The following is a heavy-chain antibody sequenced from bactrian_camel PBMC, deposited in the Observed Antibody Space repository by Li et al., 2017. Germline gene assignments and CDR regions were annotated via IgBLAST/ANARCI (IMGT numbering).Heavy chain of an antibody. CDR2: IAALGRT. D-gene: IGHD2*01. Sequence: HVQLVESGGGSVQTGGSLRLICSASGPFDNKHPAWFRQAQGKEREGVAAIAALGRTVYADSVRGRFTISHGNVKNTVYLQLNSLKPEDSAMYICAAGYGNASPTYWGQGTQVTVS. CDR3: AAGYGNASPTY. J-gene: IGHJ4*01. CDR1: GPFDNKH. V-gene: IGHV3S53*01.